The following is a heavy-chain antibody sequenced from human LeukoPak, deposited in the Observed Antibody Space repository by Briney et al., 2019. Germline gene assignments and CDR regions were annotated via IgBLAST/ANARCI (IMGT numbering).Heavy chain of an antibody. CDR3: AREDRVVVPAAIDAFDI. D-gene: IGHD2-2*01. Sequence: GGSLRLSFAASGFTFSSYSMNWVRQAPGKGLEWVSSISSSSSYIYYADSVKGRFTISRDNAKNSLYLQMNSLRPEDTAVYYCAREDRVVVPAAIDAFDIWGQGTMVTVSS. V-gene: IGHV3-21*01. J-gene: IGHJ3*02. CDR2: ISSSSSYI. CDR1: GFTFSSYS.